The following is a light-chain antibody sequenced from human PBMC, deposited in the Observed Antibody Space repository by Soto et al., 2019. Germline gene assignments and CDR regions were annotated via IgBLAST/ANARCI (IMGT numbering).Light chain of an antibody. Sequence: DIQMTQSPSSLSASVGDRVTITCRASQGISTYLAWYQQKPGKVPKLLIYAASTLQSGVPSRFSGSGSGTGFTLTISSLQPEDVATYYCQKYNSAPWTFGQGTKVEIK. CDR3: QKYNSAPWT. CDR1: QGISTY. V-gene: IGKV1-27*01. J-gene: IGKJ1*01. CDR2: AAS.